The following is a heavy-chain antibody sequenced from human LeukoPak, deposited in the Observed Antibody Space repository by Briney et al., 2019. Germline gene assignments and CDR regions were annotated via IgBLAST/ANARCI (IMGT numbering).Heavy chain of an antibody. J-gene: IGHJ4*02. CDR2: SSGSGGST. D-gene: IGHD3-3*01. Sequence: GGSLRLACAASGFTFSRNAMSCVRQAQGKWREWVAASSGSGGSTYYADSVKGRFTISRDNSKNTLYMQMHSLRAEDTAVYYCARYYDFWSGPYYCDYGGQGTLVTVS. CDR1: GFTFSRNA. CDR3: ARYYDFWSGPYYCDY. V-gene: IGHV3-23*01.